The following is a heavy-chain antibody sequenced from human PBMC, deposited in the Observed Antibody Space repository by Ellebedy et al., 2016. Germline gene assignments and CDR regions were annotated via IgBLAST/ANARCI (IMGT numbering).Heavy chain of an antibody. CDR2: IYYSGST. CDR1: RGSINDYY. Sequence: SETLSLTCTVSRGSINDYYWTWIRQPPGKGLEWIGYIYYSGSTDYNPSLESRVTISVDTSKNQFSLKLTSLTAADTAVYFCARLAYPHGFDFWGRGTLVTVSS. J-gene: IGHJ3*01. D-gene: IGHD3-16*01. V-gene: IGHV4-59*01. CDR3: ARLAYPHGFDF.